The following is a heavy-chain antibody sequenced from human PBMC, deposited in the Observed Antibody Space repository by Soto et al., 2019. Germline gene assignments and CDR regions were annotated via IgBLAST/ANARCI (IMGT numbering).Heavy chain of an antibody. CDR2: IRDRAFSYAT. J-gene: IGHJ4*02. CDR3: TRLISAAQDY. Sequence: EVLLVESGGGLVQPGGSLKLSCAASGFVFKDSSIHWVRQASGKGLEWVGRIRDRAFSYATAYAASVKGRFTISRDDSTNTAYLQMKSLKTEDTAIYYCTRLISAAQDYWGQGTLVTVSS. D-gene: IGHD3-10*01. V-gene: IGHV3-73*01. CDR1: GFVFKDSS.